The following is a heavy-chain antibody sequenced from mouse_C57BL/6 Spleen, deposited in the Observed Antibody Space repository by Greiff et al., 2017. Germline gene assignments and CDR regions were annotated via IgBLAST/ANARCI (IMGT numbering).Heavy chain of an antibody. CDR3: ASGYVSRSYFDD. CDR1: GYAFSSSW. J-gene: IGHJ2*01. D-gene: IGHD1-1*01. CDR2: IYPGDGDT. V-gene: IGHV1-82*01. Sequence: QVQLQQPGPELVKPGASVKISCKASGYAFSSSWMNWVKQRPGKGLEWIGRIYPGDGDTNYNGKFKGKAPLPADQSSSTAYMQLRSLTSEDSAVYVCASGYVSRSYFDDWGQGTTLTVSS.